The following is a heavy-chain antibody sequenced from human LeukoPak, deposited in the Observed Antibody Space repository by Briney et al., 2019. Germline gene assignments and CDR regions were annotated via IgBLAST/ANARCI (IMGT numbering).Heavy chain of an antibody. CDR1: GDFITAYY. J-gene: IGHJ4*02. D-gene: IGHD7-27*01. V-gene: IGHV4-59*01. Sequence: SETLSLTCTVSGDFITAYYWSWLRQPPGKGLEWIGYVYYTGSTEYNPSLRSRVTISLEMSKHQFSLDLTSVTAADTAVYYCASNTGTVFDYWGQGALVTVSS. CDR2: VYYTGST. CDR3: ASNTGTVFDY.